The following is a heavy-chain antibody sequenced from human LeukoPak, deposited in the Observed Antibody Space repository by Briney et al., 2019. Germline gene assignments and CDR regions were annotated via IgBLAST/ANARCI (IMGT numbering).Heavy chain of an antibody. CDR2: IYNDGSRT. CDR1: GFTVTSNY. Sequence: RAGGSLRLSCAASGFTVTSNYMSWVRQAPGKGLEWVLLIYNDGSRTYYADSVRGRFAISRDTSEGTVYLQMDSLRPEDTAVYYCATDGYHYFDYWGQGTLVTVSS. CDR3: ATDGYHYFDY. V-gene: IGHV3-53*01. J-gene: IGHJ4*02. D-gene: IGHD5-12*01.